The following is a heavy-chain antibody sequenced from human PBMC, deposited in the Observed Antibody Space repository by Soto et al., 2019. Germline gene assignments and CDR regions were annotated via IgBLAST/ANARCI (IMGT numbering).Heavy chain of an antibody. J-gene: IGHJ4*02. CDR1: GYTFTTYG. CDR3: ARDPVAGTYFDS. CDR2: INAYNGNT. V-gene: IGHV1-18*01. D-gene: IGHD6-19*01. Sequence: QVQLVQSGAEVKKPGASVKVSCKASGYTFTTYGISWERQAPGQGLEWMGWINAYNGNTNYAQKLQGIFTMTTDTSTSTAYMELRSLRSDDTAVYYCARDPVAGTYFDSWGQRTQVTVSS.